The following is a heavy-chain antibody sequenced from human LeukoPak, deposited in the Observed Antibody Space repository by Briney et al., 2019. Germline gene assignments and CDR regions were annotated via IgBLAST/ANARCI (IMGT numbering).Heavy chain of an antibody. CDR3: AREGFCTSTSCQHDY. J-gene: IGHJ4*02. Sequence: ASVKVSCKASGYTFTSYGISWVRQAPGQGLEWMGWISAYNGNTNYAQKLQGRVTMTTDTSTSTAYMELSSLRSDDTAVYYCAREGFCTSTSCQHDYWGQGTLVTVSS. V-gene: IGHV1-18*01. D-gene: IGHD2/OR15-2a*01. CDR2: ISAYNGNT. CDR1: GYTFTSYG.